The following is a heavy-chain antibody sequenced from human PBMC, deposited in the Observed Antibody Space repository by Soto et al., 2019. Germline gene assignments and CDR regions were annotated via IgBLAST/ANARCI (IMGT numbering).Heavy chain of an antibody. Sequence: DSVKGRFTISRDNSKNTLYLQMNSLRAEDTAVYYCARVPSPLAKGYFDSWGQGTLVTVSS. CDR3: ARVPSPLAKGYFDS. J-gene: IGHJ4*02. V-gene: IGHV3-30*07. D-gene: IGHD5-12*01.